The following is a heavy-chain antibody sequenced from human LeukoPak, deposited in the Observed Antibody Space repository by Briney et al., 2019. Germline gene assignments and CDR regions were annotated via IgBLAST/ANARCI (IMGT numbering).Heavy chain of an antibody. V-gene: IGHV4-59*01. CDR3: ARTSGGIFDAFDI. CDR2: IYYSGST. D-gene: IGHD3-16*01. Sequence: SETLSLTCTVSGGSISSYYWSWIRQPPGKGLEWTGYIYYSGSTNYNPSLKSRVTISVDTSKNQFSLKLSSVTAADTAVYYCARTSGGIFDAFDIWGQGTMVTVSS. J-gene: IGHJ3*02. CDR1: GGSISSYY.